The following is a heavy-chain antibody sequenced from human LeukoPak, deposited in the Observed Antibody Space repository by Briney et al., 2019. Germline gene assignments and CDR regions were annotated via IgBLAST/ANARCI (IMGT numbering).Heavy chain of an antibody. CDR3: AKCSTSAYTTGWCNWIDP. Sequence: HPGGSLRLSCAASGFTFSSYSINWVRQAPGKGLEWVSSTVSRGTTQYADSVKGRFTVSRDTSKNTLYLQMNSLRADDTAVYYCAKCSTSAYTTGWCNWIDPWGQGTLVTVSS. D-gene: IGHD6-19*01. J-gene: IGHJ5*02. CDR2: TVSRGTT. V-gene: IGHV3-23*01. CDR1: GFTFSSYS.